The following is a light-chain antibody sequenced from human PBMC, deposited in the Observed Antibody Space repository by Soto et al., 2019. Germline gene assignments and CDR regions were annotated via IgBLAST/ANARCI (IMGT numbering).Light chain of an antibody. CDR2: EVS. Sequence: QSALTQPASVSGSPGQSITISCTGTSSDVGGYNYVSWYQHHPDKAPKLMIYEVSHRPSGVSNRFSGSKSGNTASLTISGLLAEDEADYYCTSYTSSSTNVVFGGGTKLTVL. CDR1: SSDVGGYNY. V-gene: IGLV2-14*01. CDR3: TSYTSSSTNVV. J-gene: IGLJ2*01.